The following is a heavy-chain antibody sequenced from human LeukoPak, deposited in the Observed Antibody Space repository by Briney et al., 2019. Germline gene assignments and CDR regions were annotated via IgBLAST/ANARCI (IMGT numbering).Heavy chain of an antibody. CDR1: GYTFTSYA. Sequence: ASVKVSCKASGYTFTSYAFRWVRQAPGQGLEWMGWISAYNGNTNYAQNLQGRVTMTTDTSTSTAYMELRSLRSDDTAVYYCARDHGKLRLPDYWGQGTLVTVSS. J-gene: IGHJ4*02. V-gene: IGHV1-18*01. CDR2: ISAYNGNT. D-gene: IGHD5-18*01. CDR3: ARDHGKLRLPDY.